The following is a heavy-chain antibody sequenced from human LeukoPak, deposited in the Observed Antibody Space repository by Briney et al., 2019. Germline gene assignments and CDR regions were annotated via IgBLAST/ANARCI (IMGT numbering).Heavy chain of an antibody. D-gene: IGHD3-10*01. CDR2: IYYSGST. V-gene: IGHV4-59*01. CDR3: ARDYGSGSYDY. CDR1: GGSISSYY. J-gene: IGHJ4*02. Sequence: SETLSLTFTVSGGSISSYYWSWIRQPPGKGLEWIGYIYYSGSTNYNPSLKSRVTISVDTSKNQFSLKLSSVTAADTAVYYCARDYGSGSYDYWGQGTLVTVSS.